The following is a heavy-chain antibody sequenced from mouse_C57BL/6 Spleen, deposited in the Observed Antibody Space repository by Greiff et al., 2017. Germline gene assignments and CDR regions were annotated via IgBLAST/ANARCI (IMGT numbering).Heavy chain of an antibody. CDR3: ASYSYSWLAY. J-gene: IGHJ3*01. CDR1: GFNFKGYS. CDR2: IDPEGGDT. D-gene: IGHD2-12*01. Sequence: VQLQQSGAELVKPGASVKLSCTASGFNFKGYSMHWVKQRTEQGLEWIGRIDPEGGDTKYAAKVKGKATLTADTSSNTAYLQLSSLTSEDTAVYYCASYSYSWLAYWGQGTLVTVSA. V-gene: IGHV14-2*01.